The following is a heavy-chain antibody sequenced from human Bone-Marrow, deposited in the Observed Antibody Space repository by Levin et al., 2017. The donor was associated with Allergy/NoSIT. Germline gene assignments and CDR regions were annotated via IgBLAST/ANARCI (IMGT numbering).Heavy chain of an antibody. J-gene: IGHJ4*02. Sequence: ASETLSLTCTVSGDSITGYHWSWIRQSPGKGLEWIGYFYYSGTTNHNPSLKSRVTMSVDLSKNQFSLRLNSVTAADTAVYYCARSESGNDAGDYWGQGTLVTVSS. CDR1: GDSITGYH. CDR3: ARSESGNDAGDY. V-gene: IGHV4-59*08. CDR2: FYYSGTT. D-gene: IGHD5-12*01.